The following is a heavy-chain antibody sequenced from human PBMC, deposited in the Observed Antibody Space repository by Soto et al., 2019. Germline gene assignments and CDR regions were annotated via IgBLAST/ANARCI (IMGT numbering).Heavy chain of an antibody. D-gene: IGHD1-26*01. CDR3: ARHPPSLSGATKGYFDY. J-gene: IGHJ4*02. Sequence: GASVKVSCKASGYTFTSYDINWVRQATGQGLEWMGWMNPNSGNTGYAQKFQGRVTMTRNTSISTAYMELSSLRSEDTAVYYCARHPPSLSGATKGYFDYWGQGTLVTVSS. V-gene: IGHV1-8*01. CDR2: MNPNSGNT. CDR1: GYTFTSYD.